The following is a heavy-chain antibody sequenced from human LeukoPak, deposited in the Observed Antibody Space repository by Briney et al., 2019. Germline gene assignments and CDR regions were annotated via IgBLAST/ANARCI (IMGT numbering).Heavy chain of an antibody. CDR3: ARDPVDIVATRSWFDP. J-gene: IGHJ5*02. D-gene: IGHD5-12*01. V-gene: IGHV1-2*02. CDR2: INPNSGGT. Sequence: ASVTVSCTASGYTFTGYYMHWVRQAPGQGLEWMGWINPNSGGTNYAQKFQGRVTMTRDTSISTAYMELSRLRSDDTAVYYCARDPVDIVATRSWFDPWGQGTLVTVSS. CDR1: GYTFTGYY.